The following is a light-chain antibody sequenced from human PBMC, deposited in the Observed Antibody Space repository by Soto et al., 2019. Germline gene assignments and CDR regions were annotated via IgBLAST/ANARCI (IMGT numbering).Light chain of an antibody. CDR3: SSYVCRNNRV. CDR2: EVS. Sequence: QSALTQPPSASGSPGQSVTISCTGTSSDVGGYDYVSWYQQHPGKAPKLMIYEVSKRPSGVPDRFSGSKSGNTASLTVSGLQAEDEAEYYCSSYVCRNNRVFGTGTKVTVL. V-gene: IGLV2-8*01. CDR1: SSDVGGYDY. J-gene: IGLJ1*01.